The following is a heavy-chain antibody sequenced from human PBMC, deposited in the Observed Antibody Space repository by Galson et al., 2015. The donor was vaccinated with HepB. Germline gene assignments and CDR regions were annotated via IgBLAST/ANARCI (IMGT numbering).Heavy chain of an antibody. CDR2: TYYRSNRYN. CDR1: GDSVSSNSAA. J-gene: IGHJ4*02. Sequence: CAISGDSVSSNSAAWNWIRQSPSRGLEWLGRTYYRSNRYNDYAVPVKSRITINPDTSKNQFSLQLDSVTPEDTAVYYCARDGVGSSDFDYWGQGTLVTVSS. D-gene: IGHD6-6*01. V-gene: IGHV6-1*01. CDR3: ARDGVGSSDFDY.